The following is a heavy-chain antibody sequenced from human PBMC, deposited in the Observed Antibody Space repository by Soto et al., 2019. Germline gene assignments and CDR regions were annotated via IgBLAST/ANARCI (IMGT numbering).Heavy chain of an antibody. Sequence: GGSLRLSCAASGFTFSSYAMHWVRQAPGKGLEYVSAISSNGGNTYYANSVKGRFTISRDNSKNTLYLQMGSLRAEDMAVYYCARKRSYCSSTSCSYPNHNYYYYMDVWGKGTTVTVSS. V-gene: IGHV3-64*01. D-gene: IGHD2-2*01. CDR1: GFTFSSYA. CDR3: ARKRSYCSSTSCSYPNHNYYYYMDV. CDR2: ISSNGGNT. J-gene: IGHJ6*03.